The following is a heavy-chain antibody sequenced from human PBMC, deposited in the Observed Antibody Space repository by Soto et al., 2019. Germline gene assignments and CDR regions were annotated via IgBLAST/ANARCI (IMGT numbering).Heavy chain of an antibody. J-gene: IGHJ4*02. Sequence: QVQLVQSGAEVRQPASSVKVSCKTSGGTFSSYAISWVRQAPGQGLEWMGGIVPIVDTSTYAQKFQGRVTITADESTSTVYIELSSLRSDDTAVYYCVRVVAIPGYPDNWGQGTLVNVSS. D-gene: IGHD5-12*01. V-gene: IGHV1-69*12. CDR3: VRVVAIPGYPDN. CDR2: IVPIVDTS. CDR1: GGTFSSYA.